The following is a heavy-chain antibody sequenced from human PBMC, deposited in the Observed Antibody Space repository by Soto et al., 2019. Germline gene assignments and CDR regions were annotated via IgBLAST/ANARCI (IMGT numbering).Heavy chain of an antibody. D-gene: IGHD3-10*01. V-gene: IGHV4-34*01. CDR2: INHSGST. CDR3: ARGRGILWLGELLRGTCFDP. J-gene: IGHJ5*02. CDR1: GGSFSGYY. Sequence: PSGTLSLTCAVYGGSFSGYYWSWIRQPPGKGLEWIGEINHSGSTNYNPSLKSRVTISVDTSKNQFALKLSSVTAADTAVYYCARGRGILWLGELLRGTCFDPWGREPLVP.